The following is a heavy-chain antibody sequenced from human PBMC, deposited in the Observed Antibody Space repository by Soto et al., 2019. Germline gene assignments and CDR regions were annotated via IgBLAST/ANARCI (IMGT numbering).Heavy chain of an antibody. J-gene: IGHJ4*02. CDR1: GFTFSDYY. CDR3: ARDPHVTTEYFDY. Sequence: GGSLRLSCAASGFTFSDYYMSWIRQAPGKGLEWVSYISSSGSTIYYADSVKGRFTISRDNAKNSLYLQMNSLRAEDMAVYYCARDPHVTTEYFDYWGQGTLVTVSS. CDR2: ISSSGSTI. V-gene: IGHV3-11*01. D-gene: IGHD4-17*01.